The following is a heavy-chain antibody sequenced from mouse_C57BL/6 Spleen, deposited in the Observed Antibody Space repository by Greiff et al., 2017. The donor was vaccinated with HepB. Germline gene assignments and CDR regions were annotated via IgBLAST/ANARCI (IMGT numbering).Heavy chain of an antibody. J-gene: IGHJ2*01. V-gene: IGHV1-15*01. D-gene: IGHD2-3*01. CDR2: IDPETGGT. Sequence: QVQLQHSGAELVRPGASVTLSCKASGYTFTDYEMHWVKQTPVHGLEWIGAIDPETGGTAYNQKFKGKAILTADKSSSTAYMELRSLTSEDSAVYYCTRQRDGYFFDYWGQGTTLTVSS. CDR3: TRQRDGYFFDY. CDR1: GYTFTDYE.